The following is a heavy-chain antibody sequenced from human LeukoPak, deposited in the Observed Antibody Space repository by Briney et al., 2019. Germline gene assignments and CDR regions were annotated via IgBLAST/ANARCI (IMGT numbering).Heavy chain of an antibody. V-gene: IGHV3-23*01. D-gene: IGHD3-10*01. J-gene: IGHJ4*02. Sequence: SGGSLRLSCAASGFTFSSYAMSWVRQAPGKGLERVSAISGSGGSTYYADSVKGRFTISRDNSKNTLYLQMNSLRAEDTAVYYCARDWDYYGSGSYLAYWGQGTLVTVSS. CDR1: GFTFSSYA. CDR3: ARDWDYYGSGSYLAY. CDR2: ISGSGGST.